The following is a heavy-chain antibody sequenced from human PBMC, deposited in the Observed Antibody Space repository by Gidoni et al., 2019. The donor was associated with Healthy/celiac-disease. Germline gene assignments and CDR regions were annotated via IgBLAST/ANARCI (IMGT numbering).Heavy chain of an antibody. J-gene: IGHJ4*02. V-gene: IGHV4-59*01. CDR3: ATTALYCSGGSCPLGY. D-gene: IGHD2-15*01. CDR2: IYYSGST. CDR1: VGPLSSYY. Sequence: QVQRQESGPGLVKPSETRSPTCTVSVGPLSSYYWSWIRQPPGKGLEWSGYIYYSGSTNYNPSLKSRVTISVDTSKNQFSLKLSSVTAADTAVYYCATTALYCSGGSCPLGYWGQGTLVTVSS.